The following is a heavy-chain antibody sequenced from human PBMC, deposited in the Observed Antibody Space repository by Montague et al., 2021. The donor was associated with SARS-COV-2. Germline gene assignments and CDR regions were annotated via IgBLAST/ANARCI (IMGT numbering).Heavy chain of an antibody. CDR2: VSYDGST. J-gene: IGHJ2*01. Sequence: SETLSLTCSVSGGPVTNTWHYWAWIHQPPGKGLEWIGSVSYDGSTYFNPSLKSRVTISVDTSKNQFSLKLSSVTAADTAVYYCARAFDWLSITRYWYFDLWGRGTLVTVSS. V-gene: IGHV4-39*07. CDR1: GGPVTNTWHY. CDR3: ARAFDWLSITRYWYFDL. D-gene: IGHD3-9*01.